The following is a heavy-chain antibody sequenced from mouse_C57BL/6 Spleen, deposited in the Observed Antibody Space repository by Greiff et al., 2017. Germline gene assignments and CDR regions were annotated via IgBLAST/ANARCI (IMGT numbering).Heavy chain of an antibody. V-gene: IGHV1-50*01. CDR1: GYTFTSYW. CDR2: IDPSDSYT. CDR3: ARRGGSTYYLDY. D-gene: IGHD5-1*01. J-gene: IGHJ2*01. Sequence: QVQLQQPGAELVKPGASVKLSCKASGYTFTSYWMQWVKQRPGQGLEWIGEIDPSDSYTNYNQKFKGKATLTVDTSSSTAYMQLSSLTSEDSAVYYCARRGGSTYYLDYWGQGTTLTVSS.